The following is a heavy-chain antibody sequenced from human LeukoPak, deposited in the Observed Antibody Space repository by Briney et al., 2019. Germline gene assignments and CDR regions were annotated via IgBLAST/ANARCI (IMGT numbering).Heavy chain of an antibody. J-gene: IGHJ4*02. D-gene: IGHD2-2*01. CDR1: GFTFSSYG. CDR3: VRGDNRDQ. V-gene: IGHV3-30*02. Sequence: PGGSLRLSCAASGFTFSSYGMHWVRQAPGKGLEWVSFIRYDGSNEYYADSVRGRFTISRDNAENSLYLDMSNLGAEDTAVYFCVRGDNRDQWGQGTLVTVSS. CDR2: IRYDGSNE.